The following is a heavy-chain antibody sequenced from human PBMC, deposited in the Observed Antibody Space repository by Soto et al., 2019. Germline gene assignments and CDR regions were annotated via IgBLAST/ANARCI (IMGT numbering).Heavy chain of an antibody. CDR1: GDSISTDSYF. CDR3: ARLFRLRFGELSDYYYGMDV. CDR2: IFYSGST. J-gene: IGHJ6*02. D-gene: IGHD3-10*01. Sequence: PSETLSLTCTVSGDSISTDSYFWAWIRQPPGKGLEWIGGIFYSGSTYYNPSLKSRVTISVDTSHNRFSLKLDSVSAADTAVYYCARLFRLRFGELSDYYYGMDVWGQGTTVTVSS. V-gene: IGHV4-39*01.